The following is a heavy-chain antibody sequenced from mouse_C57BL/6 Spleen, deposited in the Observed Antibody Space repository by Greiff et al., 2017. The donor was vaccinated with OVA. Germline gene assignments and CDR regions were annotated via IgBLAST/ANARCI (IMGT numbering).Heavy chain of an antibody. CDR3: ARGRNGDYWYFDV. CDR2: ISDGGSYT. Sequence: EVKLVESGGGLVKPGGSLKLSCAASGFTFSSYSMSWVRQTPEKRLEWVATISDGGSYTYYPDNVKGRFTISRDNTKNNLYLQMSHLKSENTTMYYCARGRNGDYWYFDVWGTGTTVTVSS. V-gene: IGHV5-4*03. CDR1: GFTFSSYS. J-gene: IGHJ1*03.